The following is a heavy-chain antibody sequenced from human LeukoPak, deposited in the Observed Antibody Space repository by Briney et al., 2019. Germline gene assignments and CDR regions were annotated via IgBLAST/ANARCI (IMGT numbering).Heavy chain of an antibody. CDR3: ARGRPGLASAGIYDF. J-gene: IGHJ4*02. V-gene: IGHV1-8*01. Sequence: GASVKVSCKASGYTFTSSDISWVRQAPGQGLEWMGWMNPNTDKTGFARNFQGRVTMTKNISISTAYMEVTSLTYEDTAIYYCARGRPGLASAGIYDFWGQGTLITVSS. CDR2: MNPNTDKT. CDR1: GYTFTSSD. D-gene: IGHD6-13*01.